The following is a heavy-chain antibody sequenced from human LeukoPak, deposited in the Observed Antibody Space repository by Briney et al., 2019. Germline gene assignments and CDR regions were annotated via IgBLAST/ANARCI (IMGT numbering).Heavy chain of an antibody. Sequence: SETLSLTCTVSGGSISSYYWNWIRQPAGKGLEWIGRIHTSGTTNYNPSLNSRVTISVDTSKNEFSLKLSSVTAADTAVYYCAREEDYDRPFEYWGQGTLVTVSS. CDR2: IHTSGTT. CDR1: GGSISSYY. D-gene: IGHD3-22*01. CDR3: AREEDYDRPFEY. J-gene: IGHJ4*02. V-gene: IGHV4-4*07.